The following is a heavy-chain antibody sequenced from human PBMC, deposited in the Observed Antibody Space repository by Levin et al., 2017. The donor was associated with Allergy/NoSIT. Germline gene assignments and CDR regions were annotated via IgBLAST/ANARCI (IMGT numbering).Heavy chain of an antibody. CDR2: VSWDGGSA. Sequence: GGSLRLSCAASGFIFDDYAMHWVRQAPGKGLEWVSLVSWDGGSAHYADSVKGRFTISRDNSKNSLYLQMHTLRAEDTALYYCAKDKLSHAPSGIDYWGQGTLVTVSS. CDR3: AKDKLSHAPSGIDY. J-gene: IGHJ4*02. D-gene: IGHD3-10*01. V-gene: IGHV3-43D*03. CDR1: GFIFDDYA.